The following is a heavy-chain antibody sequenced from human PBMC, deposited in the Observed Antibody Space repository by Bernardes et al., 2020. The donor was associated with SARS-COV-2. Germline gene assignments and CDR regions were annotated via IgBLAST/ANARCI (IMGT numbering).Heavy chain of an antibody. CDR3: ASPPVPNYYYMDV. Sequence: GGSLRLSCAASGLTFSSYAMHWVRQAPGKVLGWVTFISYDGSDKYYADSVKGRFTISRDNSKNTLYLQMNSLRAEDTAVYYCASPPVPNYYYMDVWGKGTTVTVSS. V-gene: IGHV3-30*04. CDR1: GLTFSSYA. J-gene: IGHJ6*03. CDR2: ISYDGSDK.